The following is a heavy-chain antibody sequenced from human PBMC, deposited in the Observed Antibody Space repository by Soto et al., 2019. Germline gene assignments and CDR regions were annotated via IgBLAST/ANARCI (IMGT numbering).Heavy chain of an antibody. CDR1: GGSISSYY. CDR3: ARGGNDFWSGDPYYYYYMDV. V-gene: IGHV4-59*01. Sequence: SETLSLTCTVSGGSISSYYWSWIRQPPGKGLEWIGYIYYSGSTNHNPSLKSRVTISVDTSKNQFSLKLSSVTAADTAVYYCARGGNDFWSGDPYYYYYMDVWGKGTTVTVSS. D-gene: IGHD3-3*01. J-gene: IGHJ6*03. CDR2: IYYSGST.